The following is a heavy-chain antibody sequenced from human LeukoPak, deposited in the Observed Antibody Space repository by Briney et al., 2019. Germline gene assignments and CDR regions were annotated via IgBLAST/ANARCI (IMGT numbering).Heavy chain of an antibody. CDR1: GGSINSY. CDR2: ISGSGTI. CDR3: ARDSGTTGEVKFDP. V-gene: IGHV4-4*07. D-gene: IGHD3-10*01. J-gene: IGHJ5*02. Sequence: PSESLSLTCTVSGGSINSYWSWIRQPAGKGLEWIGRISGSGTITYNPALQSRLSISIDTSKNQFSLKLMSVTAADTAVYYCARDSGTTGEVKFDPWGQGTLVTVSS.